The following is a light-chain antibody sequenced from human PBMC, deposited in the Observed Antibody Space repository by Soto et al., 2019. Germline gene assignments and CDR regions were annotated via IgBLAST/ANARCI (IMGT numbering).Light chain of an antibody. CDR3: QQYISYSPT. CDR2: DAS. Sequence: GDRVTITCRASQSISSWLAWYQQKPGKAPKLLIYDASSLESGVPSRFSGSGSGTEFTLTISSLQPDDFATYYCQQYISYSPTFGGGTKVDIK. CDR1: QSISSW. V-gene: IGKV1-5*01. J-gene: IGKJ4*01.